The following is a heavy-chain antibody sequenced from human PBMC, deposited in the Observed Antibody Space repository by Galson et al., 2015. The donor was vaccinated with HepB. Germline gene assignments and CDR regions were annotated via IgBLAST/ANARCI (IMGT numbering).Heavy chain of an antibody. J-gene: IGHJ6*02. V-gene: IGHV4-38-2*02. CDR2: IYHSGNT. Sequence: SETLSLTCTVSGDSISNGAYWSWIRHLPGKGLEWIGYIYHSGNTYYNPSLKSRVTISVDKSKNQFSLKLSSVTAADTAVYYCASGRLMVYAIISVYYGMDVWGQGTTVTVSS. CDR3: ASGRLMVYAIISVYYGMDV. D-gene: IGHD2-8*01. CDR1: GDSISNGAY.